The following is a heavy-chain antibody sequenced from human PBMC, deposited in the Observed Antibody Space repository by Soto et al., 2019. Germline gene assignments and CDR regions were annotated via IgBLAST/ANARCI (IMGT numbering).Heavy chain of an antibody. V-gene: IGHV1-46*01. Sequence: GASVKVSCKASGYSFTTYNIHWVRQAPGQGLEWMGVVNPSSGTTSYAQKFQGRVTMTRDTSTSTVYMELSSLRSEDAAVYYCARWASAAFHIWG. CDR3: ARWASAAFHI. CDR2: VNPSSGTT. CDR1: GYSFTTYN. J-gene: IGHJ3*02.